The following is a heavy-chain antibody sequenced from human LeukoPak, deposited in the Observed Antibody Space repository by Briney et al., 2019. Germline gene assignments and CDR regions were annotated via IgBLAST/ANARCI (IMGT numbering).Heavy chain of an antibody. D-gene: IGHD2-15*01. V-gene: IGHV4-59*01. CDR3: ARGEGYCSGGSCYNWFDP. J-gene: IGHJ5*02. CDR1: GGSISSYY. Sequence: PSETLSLTCTVSGGSISSYYWSWIRQPPGKGLEWIGYIYYSGSTNYNPSLKSRVTISVDTSKNQFSLKLSSVTAADTAVYYCARGEGYCSGGSCYNWFDPWGQGTLVTVSS. CDR2: IYYSGST.